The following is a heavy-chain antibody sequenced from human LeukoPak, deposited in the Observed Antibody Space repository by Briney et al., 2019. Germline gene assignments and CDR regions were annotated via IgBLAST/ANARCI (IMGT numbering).Heavy chain of an antibody. J-gene: IGHJ6*02. V-gene: IGHV3-9*01. Sequence: GGSLTLSCAVSGFSLDDHAMLWVRHAPGKGLEWVSGISWNGGSVDYADSVKGRFIISRDNAKKSLYLQMNSLRREDTALYYCAKDTESWEPYHGMDVWGQGTTVTVSS. CDR3: AKDTESWEPYHGMDV. D-gene: IGHD1-26*01. CDR1: GFSLDDHA. CDR2: ISWNGGSV.